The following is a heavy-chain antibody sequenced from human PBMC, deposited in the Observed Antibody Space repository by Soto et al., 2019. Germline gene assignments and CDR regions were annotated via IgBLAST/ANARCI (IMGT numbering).Heavy chain of an antibody. D-gene: IGHD6-19*01. Sequence: AETLSLICTVSGGSISSYCWSWILQPAGKGLEWIGRIYTSGSTNYNPSLKSRVTMSVDTSKNQFPLKLSSVTDADTAVYYCARAGVAGGFDYWGQGTLVTVSS. V-gene: IGHV4-4*07. J-gene: IGHJ4*02. CDR2: IYTSGST. CDR3: ARAGVAGGFDY. CDR1: GGSISSYC.